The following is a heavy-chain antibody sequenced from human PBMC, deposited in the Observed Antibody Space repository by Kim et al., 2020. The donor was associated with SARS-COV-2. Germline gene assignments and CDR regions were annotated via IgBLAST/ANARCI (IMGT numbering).Heavy chain of an antibody. CDR2: ISAYNGNT. Sequence: ASVKVSCKASGYTFTSYGISWVRQAPGQGLEWMGWISAYNGNTNYAQKLQGRVTMTTDTSTSTAYMELRSLRSDDTAVYYCAREPAGLRLGELSLPDYWGQGTLVTVSS. D-gene: IGHD3-16*02. CDR1: GYTFTSYG. CDR3: AREPAGLRLGELSLPDY. J-gene: IGHJ4*02. V-gene: IGHV1-18*01.